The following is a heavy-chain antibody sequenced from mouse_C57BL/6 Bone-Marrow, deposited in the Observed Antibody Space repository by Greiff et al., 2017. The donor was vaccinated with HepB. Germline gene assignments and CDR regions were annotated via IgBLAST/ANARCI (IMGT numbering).Heavy chain of an antibody. CDR2: ISSGGSYT. CDR1: GFTFSSYG. Sequence: VHVKQSGGDLVKPGGSLKLSCAASGFTFSSYGMSWVRQTPDKRLEWVATISSGGSYTYYPDSVKGRFTISRDNAKNTLYLQMSSLKSEDTAMYYCARDRDYDFDYWGQGTTLTVSS. D-gene: IGHD2-4*01. V-gene: IGHV5-6*01. CDR3: ARDRDYDFDY. J-gene: IGHJ2*01.